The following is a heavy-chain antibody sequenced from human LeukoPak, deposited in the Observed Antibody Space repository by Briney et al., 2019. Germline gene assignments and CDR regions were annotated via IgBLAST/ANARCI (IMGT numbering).Heavy chain of an antibody. CDR2: ISSSGGST. J-gene: IGHJ4*02. V-gene: IGHV3-23*01. CDR3: ARSFAN. CDR1: GFTFSAYV. D-gene: IGHD3-9*01. Sequence: PGGSLRLSCAASGFTFSAYVMTWVRQAPGKGLEWVSAISSSGGSTYYADSVKGRFTISRDNAKNSLYLQMNSLRAEDTAVYYCARSFANWGQGTLVTVSS.